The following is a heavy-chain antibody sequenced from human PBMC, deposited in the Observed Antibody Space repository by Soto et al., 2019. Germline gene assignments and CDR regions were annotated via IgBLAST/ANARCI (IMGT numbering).Heavy chain of an antibody. V-gene: IGHV1-3*01. D-gene: IGHD2-15*01. CDR1: GYTFTRYT. Sequence: ASVKVSCKASGYTFTRYTMNWVRQAPGQRLEWMGWINPDNSNTKSSQKFQDRVIITRDTSASTAYMDLSSLRSEDTAVYYCARGIATGQLDPWSQGTLVTVSS. CDR2: INPDNSNT. J-gene: IGHJ5*02. CDR3: ARGIATGQLDP.